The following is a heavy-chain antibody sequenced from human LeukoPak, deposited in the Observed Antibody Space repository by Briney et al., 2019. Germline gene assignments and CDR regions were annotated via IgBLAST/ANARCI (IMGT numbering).Heavy chain of an antibody. CDR3: ARGYSSSSGYNWFDP. CDR2: FHTSGST. V-gene: IGHV4-4*07. Sequence: PSETLSLTCTVSGGSISSYYWSWIRQPAGKGLEWIGRFHTSGSTNYNRSLKSRVTMSVDTSKNQFSLRLTSVTAADTAVYYCARGYSSSSGYNWFDPRGQGTLVTVSS. CDR1: GGSISSYY. J-gene: IGHJ5*02. D-gene: IGHD6-6*01.